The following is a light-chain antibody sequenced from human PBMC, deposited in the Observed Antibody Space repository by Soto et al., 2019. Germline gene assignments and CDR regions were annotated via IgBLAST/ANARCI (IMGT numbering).Light chain of an antibody. CDR2: GAS. Sequence: EIVLTQSPGTLSLSPGERATLSCRASQSVSSSYLAWYQQKPGQAPRLLIYGASSRATGIPDRFSGSGSVTDFTLTISRPEPEDFAVYFCQQYGSSPLTFGQGTKVEIK. J-gene: IGKJ1*01. CDR1: QSVSSSY. CDR3: QQYGSSPLT. V-gene: IGKV3-20*01.